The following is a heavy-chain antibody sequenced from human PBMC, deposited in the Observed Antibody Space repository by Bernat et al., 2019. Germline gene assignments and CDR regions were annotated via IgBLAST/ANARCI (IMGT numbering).Heavy chain of an antibody. CDR2: LNGAGSNP. D-gene: IGHD2-8*01. V-gene: IGHV3-74*01. CDR3: ASLRCSADKCYDY. Sequence: EVQLVESGGGLVQPGGSLRLSCAASGITFSLSSMHWVRQVPGKGLVFVSRLNGAGSNPTYADSVKVRFTSARDNAKNTLYLQMHSLRAEDTAVYYCASLRCSADKCYDYWGQGTLVTVSS. CDR1: GITFSLSS. J-gene: IGHJ4*02.